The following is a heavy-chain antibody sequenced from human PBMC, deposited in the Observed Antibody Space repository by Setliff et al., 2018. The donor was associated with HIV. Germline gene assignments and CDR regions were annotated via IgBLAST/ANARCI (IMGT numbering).Heavy chain of an antibody. CDR1: THTFLNYG. Sequence: ASVKVSCKASTHTFLNYGISWVRQAPGQELEWMGWISVHNDNSNYAQRFRDRVTMTTDIPTSTAYMELRGLRSDDTAVYYCARDVGYCTATSCQTGFDYWGQGTLGTVS. J-gene: IGHJ4*02. V-gene: IGHV1-18*01. D-gene: IGHD2-8*02. CDR2: ISVHNDNS. CDR3: ARDVGYCTATSCQTGFDY.